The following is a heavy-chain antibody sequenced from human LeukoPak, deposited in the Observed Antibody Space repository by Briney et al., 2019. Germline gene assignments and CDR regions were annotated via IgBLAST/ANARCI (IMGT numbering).Heavy chain of an antibody. CDR2: IYYSGST. D-gene: IGHD7-27*01. Sequence: PSETLSLTCTVSGGSISSSSYYWGWIRQPPGKGLGWIGSIYYSGSTYYNPSLKSRVTISVDTSKNQFSLKLSSVTAADTAVYYCARVDAGDYFDYWGQGTLVTVSS. CDR3: ARVDAGDYFDY. V-gene: IGHV4-39*01. J-gene: IGHJ4*02. CDR1: GGSISSSSYY.